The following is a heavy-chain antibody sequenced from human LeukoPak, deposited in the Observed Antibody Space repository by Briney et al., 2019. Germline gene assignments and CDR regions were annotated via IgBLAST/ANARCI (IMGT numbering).Heavy chain of an antibody. CDR1: GGSFSGYY. CDR3: ARAPLRYCSGGSCYYDSWFDP. Sequence: SETLSLTCAVYGGSFSGYYWSWIRQPPGKGLEWIGEINHGGSTNYNPSLKSRVTISVDTSKNQFSLKLSSVTAADTAVYYCARAPLRYCSGGSCYYDSWFDPWGQGTLVTVSS. CDR2: INHGGST. V-gene: IGHV4-34*01. J-gene: IGHJ5*02. D-gene: IGHD2-15*01.